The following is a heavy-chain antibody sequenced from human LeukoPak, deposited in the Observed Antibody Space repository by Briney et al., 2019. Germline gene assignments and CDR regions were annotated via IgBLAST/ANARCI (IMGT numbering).Heavy chain of an antibody. CDR1: GGSISSYY. D-gene: IGHD6-13*01. V-gene: IGHV4-59*01. CDR2: IYYSGST. CDR3: ARGSSSSWSTRHFDY. Sequence: PSETLSLTCTVSGGSISSYYWSWIRQPPGKGLEWIGYIYYSGSTNYNPSLKSRVTISVDTSKNQFSLKLSSVTAADTAVYYCARGSSSSWSTRHFDYWGQGTLVTVSS. J-gene: IGHJ4*02.